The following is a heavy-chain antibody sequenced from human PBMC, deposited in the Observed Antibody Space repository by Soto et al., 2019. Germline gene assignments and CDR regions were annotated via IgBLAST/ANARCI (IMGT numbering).Heavy chain of an antibody. J-gene: IGHJ4*02. CDR2: INSNSGGT. CDR1: GYTFTGYY. D-gene: IGHD3-9*01. V-gene: IGHV1-2*04. Sequence: GASVKVSCKASGYTFTGYYMHWVRQAPGQVLEWMGWINSNSGGTNYAQKFQGWVTMTRDTSISTAYMELSWLRSDDTAVYYCAREEYDILSGSYYFDYWGQGTLVTVSS. CDR3: AREEYDILSGSYYFDY.